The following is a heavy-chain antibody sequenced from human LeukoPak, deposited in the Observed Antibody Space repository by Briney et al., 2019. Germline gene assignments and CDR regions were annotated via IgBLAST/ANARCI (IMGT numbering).Heavy chain of an antibody. J-gene: IGHJ5*02. CDR1: GGSISSSTY. V-gene: IGHV4-39*07. CDR3: ARGLLRYFDWLTPLNWFDP. CDR2: IYYSGST. Sequence: SSETLSLTCTVSGGSISSSTYWGWIRQTPGKGLEWIGTIYYSGSTYYNPPLKSRVTISVDTSKNQFSLKLSSVTAADTAVYYCARGLLRYFDWLTPLNWFDPWGQGTLVTVSS. D-gene: IGHD3-9*01.